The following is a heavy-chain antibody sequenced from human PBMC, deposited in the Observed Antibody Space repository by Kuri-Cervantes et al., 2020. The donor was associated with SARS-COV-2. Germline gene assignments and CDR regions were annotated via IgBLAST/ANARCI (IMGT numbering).Heavy chain of an antibody. Sequence: GGSLRLSCAASGFILDDFGMYWVRQAPGKGLERVSSITWDGGSTFYADSVKGRFTISRDSSKKSLYLQMNSLRAEDTAVYYCSSSLIYTFDYWSQGTLVTVSS. CDR3: SSSLIYTFDY. D-gene: IGHD6-13*01. J-gene: IGHJ4*02. V-gene: IGHV3-43D*03. CDR1: GFILDDFG. CDR2: ITWDGGST.